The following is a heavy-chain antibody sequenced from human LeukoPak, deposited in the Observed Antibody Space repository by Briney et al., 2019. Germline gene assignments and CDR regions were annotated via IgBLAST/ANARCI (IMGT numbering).Heavy chain of an antibody. J-gene: IGHJ5*02. V-gene: IGHV3-21*01. D-gene: IGHD3-10*01. CDR1: GVTFSSYS. Sequence: PGGSLRLSCAASGVTFSSYSMNWVRQAPGKGVEWVSSIISSSSYISYADSLKGPFPISRDNAKNSLYLQMNSLRAEDTAVYYCARRAMVRGVNNWFDLWGQGTLVTVSS. CDR3: ARRAMVRGVNNWFDL. CDR2: IISSSSYI.